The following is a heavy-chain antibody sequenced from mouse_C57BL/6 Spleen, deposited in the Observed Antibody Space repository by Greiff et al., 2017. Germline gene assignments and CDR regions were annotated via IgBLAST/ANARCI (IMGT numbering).Heavy chain of an antibody. V-gene: IGHV1-69*01. CDR1: GYTFTSYW. Sequence: VQLQQPGAELVMPGASVKLSCKASGYTFTSYWMHWVKQRPGQGLEWIGEIDPSDSYTNYNQKFKGKSTLTVDKSYSTAYMQLSSLTSEDSAVYYWARLYCIRYLYYFDYWGQGTTLTVSS. CDR2: IDPSDSYT. J-gene: IGHJ2*01. CDR3: ARLYCIRYLYYFDY. D-gene: IGHD1-1*01.